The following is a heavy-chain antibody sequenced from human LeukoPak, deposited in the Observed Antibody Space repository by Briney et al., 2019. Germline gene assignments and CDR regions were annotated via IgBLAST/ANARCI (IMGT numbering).Heavy chain of an antibody. D-gene: IGHD1-26*01. CDR3: ARGWELRRRAFDI. Sequence: GASVKVSCKACGGTFSSYAIGWVRQAPGQWLEWMGGIIPIFGTANYAQKFQGRVTITADESTSTAYMELSSLRSEDTAVYYCARGWELRRRAFDIWGQGTMVTVSS. CDR1: GGTFSSYA. J-gene: IGHJ3*02. CDR2: IIPIFGTA. V-gene: IGHV1-69*13.